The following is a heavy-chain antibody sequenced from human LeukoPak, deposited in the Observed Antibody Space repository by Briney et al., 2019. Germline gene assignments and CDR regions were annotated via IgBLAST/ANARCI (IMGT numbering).Heavy chain of an antibody. CDR2: INHSGST. J-gene: IGHJ4*02. Sequence: SETLSLTCAVYGGSFSGYYWSWIRQPPGKGLEWIGEINHSGSTNYNPSLKSRVTISVDTSKNQFSLKLSSVTAADTAVYYCARAHDSSGYYPILPIDYWGQGTLVTVSS. CDR1: GGSFSGYY. CDR3: ARAHDSSGYYPILPIDY. D-gene: IGHD3-22*01. V-gene: IGHV4-34*01.